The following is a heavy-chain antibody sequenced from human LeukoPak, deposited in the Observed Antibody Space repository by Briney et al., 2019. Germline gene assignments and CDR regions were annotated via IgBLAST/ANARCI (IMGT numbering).Heavy chain of an antibody. D-gene: IGHD3/OR15-3a*01. J-gene: IGHJ6*03. V-gene: IGHV3-21*01. CDR1: GFTFSSYS. CDR3: ARVGPGPGYYMDV. Sequence: GGSLRLSCAASGFTFSSYSMNWVRQAPGKGLEWVSFISSSSSYIYYADSVKGRFTISRDNAKNSLYLQMNSLRAEDTAVYYCARVGPGPGYYMDVWGKGTTVTSSS. CDR2: ISSSSSYI.